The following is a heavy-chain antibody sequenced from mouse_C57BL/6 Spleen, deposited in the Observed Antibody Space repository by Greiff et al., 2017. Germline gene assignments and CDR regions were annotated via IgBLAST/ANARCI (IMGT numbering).Heavy chain of an antibody. CDR1: GFTFSDYY. D-gene: IGHD1-1*01. CDR3: ARDGDPYYYGSSRGAMDY. Sequence: EVKVVESEGGLVQPGSSMKLSCTASGFTFSDYYMAWVRQVPEKGLEWVANINYDGSSTYYLDSLKSRFNISRDNAKNILYLQMSSLKSEDTATYYCARDGDPYYYGSSRGAMDYWGQGTSVTVSS. V-gene: IGHV5-16*01. CDR2: INYDGSST. J-gene: IGHJ4*01.